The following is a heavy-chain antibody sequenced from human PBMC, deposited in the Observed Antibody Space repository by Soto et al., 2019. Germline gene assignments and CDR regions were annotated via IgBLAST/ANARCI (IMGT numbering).Heavy chain of an antibody. CDR2: FHYSGRT. CDR1: GGSISSGPYS. V-gene: IGHV4-39*07. CDR3: ARESRSWYGSIWDY. J-gene: IGHJ4*02. Sequence: PXETLSLTCSVSGGSISSGPYSWGWIRQPPGKGLEWIGTFHYSGRTYYSPSLESRVTISVDTSKNQFSLRLSSVTAADTAVYYCARESRSWYGSIWDYWGQGTLVTSPQ. D-gene: IGHD6-13*01.